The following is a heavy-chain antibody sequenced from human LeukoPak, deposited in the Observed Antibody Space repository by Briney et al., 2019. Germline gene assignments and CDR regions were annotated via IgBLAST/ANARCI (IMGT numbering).Heavy chain of an antibody. CDR3: ARSDCSSTSCYTPGGD. V-gene: IGHV1-8*01. J-gene: IGHJ4*02. D-gene: IGHD2-2*02. CDR2: MNPNSGNT. Sequence: GASVKVSCKASGYTFTSYDINWVRQATGQGLEWMGWMNPNSGNTGYAQKFQGRVTMTRNTSISTAYMELSSLRSEDTAVYYCARSDCSSTSCYTPGGDWGQGTLVTVSS. CDR1: GYTFTSYD.